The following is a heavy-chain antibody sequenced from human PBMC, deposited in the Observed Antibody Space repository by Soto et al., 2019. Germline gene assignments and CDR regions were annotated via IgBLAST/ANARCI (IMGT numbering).Heavy chain of an antibody. V-gene: IGHV4-39*01. CDR2: IYYSGST. CDR3: ARLGARGSYRKAFDY. D-gene: IGHD1-26*01. CDR1: GGSISSSSYY. Sequence: NPSETLSLTCTVSGGSISSSSYYWGWIRQPPGKGLEWIGSIYYSGSTYYNPSLKSRVTISVDTSKNQFSLKLSSVTAADTAVYYCARLGARGSYRKAFDYWGQGTLVTVSS. J-gene: IGHJ4*02.